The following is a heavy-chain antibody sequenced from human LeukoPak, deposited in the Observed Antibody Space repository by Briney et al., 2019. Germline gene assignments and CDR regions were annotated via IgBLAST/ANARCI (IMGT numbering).Heavy chain of an antibody. V-gene: IGHV1-2*02. J-gene: IGHJ5*02. CDR2: INPDSGGT. CDR3: ARVGISYSSINWFDP. D-gene: IGHD6-13*01. Sequence: ASVKVSCKASGYTFTGYYIHWVRQAPGQGLEWMGWINPDSGGTDYAQKFQGRVTMTRDTSISTAYMELSRPRSDDTAVYYCARVGISYSSINWFDPWGQGTLVTVSS. CDR1: GYTFTGYY.